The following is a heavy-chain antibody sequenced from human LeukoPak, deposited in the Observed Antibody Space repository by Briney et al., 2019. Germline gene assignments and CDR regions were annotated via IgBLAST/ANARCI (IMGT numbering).Heavy chain of an antibody. J-gene: IGHJ6*03. CDR2: IYTSGST. D-gene: IGHD4-23*01. CDR3: ARATVVTPTYYYYMDV. CDR1: GGSISSGSYY. V-gene: IGHV4-61*02. Sequence: SETLSLTCTVSGGSISSGSYYWSWIRQPAGKGLEWIGRIYTSGSTNYNPSLKSRVTISVDTSKNQFSLKLSSVTAADTAVYYCARATVVTPTYYYYMDVWGKGTTVTVSS.